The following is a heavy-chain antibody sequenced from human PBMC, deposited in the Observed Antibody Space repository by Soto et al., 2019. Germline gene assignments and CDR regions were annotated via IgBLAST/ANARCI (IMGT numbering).Heavy chain of an antibody. V-gene: IGHV4-59*11. CDR1: GDAITRHY. CDR3: ARNYGGNSQFFDL. CDR2: FFHTGTA. D-gene: IGHD4-17*01. J-gene: IGHJ2*01. Sequence: SETLSLTCNVSGDAITRHYWSWIRQSPGRGMEWLGYFFHTGTALYNPSLRSRVSMSVDTSKNQFSLKLTSIIPADTAVYFCARNYGGNSQFFDLWGRGTLVTVSS.